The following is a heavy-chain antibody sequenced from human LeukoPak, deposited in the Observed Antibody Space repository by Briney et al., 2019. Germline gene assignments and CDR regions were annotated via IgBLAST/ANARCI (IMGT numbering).Heavy chain of an antibody. CDR1: GGSFSGYY. V-gene: IGHV4-34*01. D-gene: IGHD6-13*01. J-gene: IGHJ4*02. CDR2: INHSGST. CDR3: ARGGEIAAAGTIHFDY. Sequence: SETLSLTCAVYGGSFSGYYWSWIRLPPGKGLEWIGEINHSGSTNYNPSLKSRVTISVDTSKNQFSLKLSSVTAADTAVYYCARGGEIAAAGTIHFDYWGQGTLVTVSS.